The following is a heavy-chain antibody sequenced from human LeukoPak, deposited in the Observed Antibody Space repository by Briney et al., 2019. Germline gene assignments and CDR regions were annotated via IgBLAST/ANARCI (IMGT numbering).Heavy chain of an antibody. CDR1: GFNFNWLW. Sequence: PGESVTLFCSACGFNFNWLWMIWLGPAPGKGVEWVANIMEDGSEKYYVGSVKGRFTISTVNAYNSLYLQMNSLRAKGTAVYYCARDDNFSSEYCGQGTLGTVSS. J-gene: IGHJ4*02. CDR3: ARDDNFSSEY. V-gene: IGHV3-7*04. CDR2: IMEDGSEK. D-gene: IGHD6-13*01.